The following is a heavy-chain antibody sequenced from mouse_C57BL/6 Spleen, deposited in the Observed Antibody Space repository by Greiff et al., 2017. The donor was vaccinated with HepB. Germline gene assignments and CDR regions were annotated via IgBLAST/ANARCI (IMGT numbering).Heavy chain of an antibody. Sequence: EVQLVESGPELVKPGASVKISCKASGYSFTDYNMNWVKQSNGKSLEWIGVINPNYGTTSYNQKFKGKATLTVDQSSSTAYMQLNSLTSEDSAVYYCARNYYDYDDPAWFAYWGQGTLVTVSA. V-gene: IGHV1-39*01. CDR2: INPNYGTT. J-gene: IGHJ3*01. D-gene: IGHD2-4*01. CDR3: ARNYYDYDDPAWFAY. CDR1: GYSFTDYN.